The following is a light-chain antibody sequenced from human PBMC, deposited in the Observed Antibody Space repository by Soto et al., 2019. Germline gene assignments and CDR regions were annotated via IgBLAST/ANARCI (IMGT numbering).Light chain of an antibody. CDR3: QQYGSSPLFS. J-gene: IGKJ3*01. V-gene: IGKV3-20*01. Sequence: IVWTQSPGTLSLSPGERATGSCRTSQSVSSSYLAWYQQKPGQAPRLLIYATSSRATGIPDRFSGSGSGTDFTLTISRLEPEDFAVYYCQQYGSSPLFSFGPGTKVDIK. CDR2: ATS. CDR1: QSVSSSY.